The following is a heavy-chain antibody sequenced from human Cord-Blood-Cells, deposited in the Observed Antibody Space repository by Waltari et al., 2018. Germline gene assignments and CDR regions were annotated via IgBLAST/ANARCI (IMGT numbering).Heavy chain of an antibody. D-gene: IGHD3-10*01. CDR1: GGSISSYY. V-gene: IGHV4-59*08. CDR2: IYYSGST. CDR3: ARLVKYYYGSGSYAFDI. J-gene: IGHJ3*02. Sequence: QVQLQESGPGLVKPSETLSLTCTVSGGSISSYYWSWIRQPPGKGLEWIGYIYYSGSTNYNPSLKSRVTISVDTSKDQFSLKLSSVTAAGTAVYYCARLVKYYYGSGSYAFDIWGQGTMVTVSS.